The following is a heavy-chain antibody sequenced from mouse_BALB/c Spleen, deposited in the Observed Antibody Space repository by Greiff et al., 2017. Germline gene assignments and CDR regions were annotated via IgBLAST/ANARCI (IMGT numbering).Heavy chain of an antibody. D-gene: IGHD3-3*01. CDR3: ARRDPGGAMDY. CDR1: GFNIKDYY. V-gene: IGHV14-1*02. CDR2: IDPENGNT. J-gene: IGHJ4*01. Sequence: EVQLQQSGAELVRPGALVKLSCKASGFNIKDYYMHWVKQRPEQGLEWIGWIDPENGNTIYDPKFQGKASITADTSSNTAYLQLSSLTSEDTAVYYCARRDPGGAMDYWGQGTSVTVSS.